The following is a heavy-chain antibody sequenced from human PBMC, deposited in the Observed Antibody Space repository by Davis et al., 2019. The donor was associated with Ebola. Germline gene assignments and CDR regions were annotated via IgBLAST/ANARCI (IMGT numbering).Heavy chain of an antibody. D-gene: IGHD3-10*01. V-gene: IGHV3-48*02. CDR3: VRSYPGAWYFDL. CDR2: ISNDRKTI. Sequence: GESLKISCAASGFTFSSFSMNWVRQVPGKGLEWISYISNDRKTIKYADSVKGRFTISRDNAKNSLYLQMNSLRDEDTAVYYCVRSYPGAWYFDLWGRGTLVIVSS. CDR1: GFTFSSFS. J-gene: IGHJ2*01.